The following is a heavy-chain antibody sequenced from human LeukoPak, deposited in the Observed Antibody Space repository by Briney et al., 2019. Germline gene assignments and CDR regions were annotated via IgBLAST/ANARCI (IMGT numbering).Heavy chain of an antibody. Sequence: ASVEVSCKASGYTFTGYYMHWVRQAPGQGLEWMGWINPNSGNTHYSEKFQDRVTMTRDTSISTAYMELSSLESDDTAIYYCAREGAAAEDVNWFDPWGQGTLVIVSS. CDR3: AREGAAAEDVNWFDP. CDR2: INPNSGNT. D-gene: IGHD6-25*01. CDR1: GYTFTGYY. V-gene: IGHV1-2*02. J-gene: IGHJ5*02.